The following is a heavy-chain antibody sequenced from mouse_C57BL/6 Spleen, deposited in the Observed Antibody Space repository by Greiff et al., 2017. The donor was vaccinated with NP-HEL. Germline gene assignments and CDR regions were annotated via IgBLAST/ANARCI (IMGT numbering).Heavy chain of an antibody. CDR3: ARERRTGTRFYAMDY. D-gene: IGHD4-1*01. J-gene: IGHJ4*01. V-gene: IGHV5-16*01. Sequence: EVKLVESEGGLVQPGSSMKLSCTASGFTFSDYYMAWVRQVPEKGLEWVANINYDGSSTYYLDSLKSRFIISRDNAKNILYLQMSSLKSEDTATYYCARERRTGTRFYAMDYWGQGTSVTVSS. CDR2: INYDGSST. CDR1: GFTFSDYY.